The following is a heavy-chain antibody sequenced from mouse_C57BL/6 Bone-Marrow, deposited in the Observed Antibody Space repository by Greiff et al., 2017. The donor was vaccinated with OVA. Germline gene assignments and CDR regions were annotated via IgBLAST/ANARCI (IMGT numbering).Heavy chain of an antibody. D-gene: IGHD1-1*01. CDR3: TRKAITTVVG. V-gene: IGHV1-15*01. CDR1: GYKFTDYE. J-gene: IGHJ3*02. CDR2: IDPETGGT. Sequence: VQLQQSGAELVRPGASVTLSCKASGYKFTDYEMHWVKQTPVHGLEWIGAIDPETGGTAYNQKFKGKAILTADKSSSTAYMEIRSLTSEDSAVYYCTRKAITTVVGWGQVTLVTVSA.